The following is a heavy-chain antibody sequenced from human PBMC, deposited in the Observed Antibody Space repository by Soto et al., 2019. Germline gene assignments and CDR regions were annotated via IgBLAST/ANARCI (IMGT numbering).Heavy chain of an antibody. CDR1: GGTFSSYA. V-gene: IGHV1-69*13. D-gene: IGHD3-22*01. CDR2: IIPIFGTA. J-gene: IGHJ6*02. Sequence: SVKVSCKASGGTFSSYAISWVRQAPGQGLEWMGGIIPIFGTANYAQKFQGRVTITADESTSTAYMELSSLRSEGTAVYYCARWRRNYYDSSGYYLESHYYYYGMDVWGQGTTVTVSS. CDR3: ARWRRNYYDSSGYYLESHYYYYGMDV.